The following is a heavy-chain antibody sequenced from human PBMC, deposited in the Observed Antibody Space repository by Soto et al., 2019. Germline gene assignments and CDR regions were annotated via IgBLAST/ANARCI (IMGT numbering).Heavy chain of an antibody. V-gene: IGHV3-53*01. CDR1: GFSVSGNY. CDR3: ARDCSSTSCYTPHYGMDV. D-gene: IGHD2-2*02. CDR2: IYSDGST. Sequence: GGSLRLSCAASGFSVSGNYMSWVRQAPGKGLEWVSVIYSDGSTYYADSVKGRFTISRDNSKNTLYLQMNSLRAEDTAVYYCARDCSSTSCYTPHYGMDVWGQGTTVTVSS. J-gene: IGHJ6*02.